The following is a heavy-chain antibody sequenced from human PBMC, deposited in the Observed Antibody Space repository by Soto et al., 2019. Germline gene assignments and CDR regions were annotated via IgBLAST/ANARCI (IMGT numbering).Heavy chain of an antibody. CDR3: ARDQRYYGSGYYYSDS. D-gene: IGHD3-10*01. Sequence: ASVKVSCNASGYTFISYGIGWVRQAPGQGLEWVGWISAFTGKADYAQILQDRVTMTTDTSTSTAYMELRSLRSDDTAVYYCARDQRYYGSGYYYSDSWGQGTLVTAPQ. J-gene: IGHJ1*01. CDR2: ISAFTGKA. V-gene: IGHV1-18*04. CDR1: GYTFISYG.